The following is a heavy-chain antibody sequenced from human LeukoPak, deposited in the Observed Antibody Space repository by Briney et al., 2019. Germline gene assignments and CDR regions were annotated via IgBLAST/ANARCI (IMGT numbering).Heavy chain of an antibody. CDR1: GFPLSSYC. CDR2: ISSSSDII. J-gene: IGHJ4*02. D-gene: IGHD6-19*01. Sequence: GGSLTLSCAASGFPLSSYCMNWVRQAPGKGLEWVSFISSSSDIIYYTDSVKGRFTVSRDNAKNSLYLQMNSLRAEDTVVYYCARDKASSGWYYFDYWSQGSLVTVSS. CDR3: ARDKASSGWYYFDY. V-gene: IGHV3-48*01.